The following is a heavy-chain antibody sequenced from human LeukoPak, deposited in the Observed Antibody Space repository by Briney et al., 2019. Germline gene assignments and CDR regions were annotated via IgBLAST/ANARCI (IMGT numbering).Heavy chain of an antibody. V-gene: IGHV4-30-2*01. Sequence: SQTLSLTCTVSGGSISSGVSYWSWIRQPPGKGLEWIGYIYHSGSAHYNPSLESRVTISVDKSKNQFSLKLTSVTAADTAVYYCSSVTLDRFHDSFDIWGRGTMVTVSS. D-gene: IGHD2/OR15-2a*01. CDR2: IYHSGSA. CDR1: GGSISSGVSY. CDR3: SSVTLDRFHDSFDI. J-gene: IGHJ3*02.